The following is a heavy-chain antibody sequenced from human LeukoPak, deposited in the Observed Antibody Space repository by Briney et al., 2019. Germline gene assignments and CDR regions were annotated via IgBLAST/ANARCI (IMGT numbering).Heavy chain of an antibody. CDR1: EYDFANYW. D-gene: IGHD1-14*01. V-gene: IGHV5-51*01. CDR2: VYPAGSRI. CDR3: ARRKFSDTWFDP. Sequence: GESLKISCKGSEYDFANYWIGWVRQMPGKGLEWMGFVYPAGSRIHYSPSFQGQVTMSVDRSISTAYLRWTSLKASDTAMYFCARRKFSDTWFDPWGQGTLVTVSS. J-gene: IGHJ5*02.